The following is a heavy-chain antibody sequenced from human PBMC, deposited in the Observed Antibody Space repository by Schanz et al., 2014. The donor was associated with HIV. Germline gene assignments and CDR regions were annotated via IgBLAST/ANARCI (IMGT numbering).Heavy chain of an antibody. CDR3: AKDRNQYDSRYIGKGNYYYYYGMDV. V-gene: IGHV3-30*18. D-gene: IGHD3-22*01. CDR1: GFSFSNYG. Sequence: QVQLVESGGGVVQPGRSLRLSCAASGFSFSNYGMHWVRQAPGKGLEWVAVTSYDGTKKHYADSVKGRFTISRDNSKNTVYLQAKSLRPEDTAVYYCAKDRNQYDSRYIGKGNYYYYYGMDVWGQGTTVTVSS. CDR2: TSYDGTKK. J-gene: IGHJ6*02.